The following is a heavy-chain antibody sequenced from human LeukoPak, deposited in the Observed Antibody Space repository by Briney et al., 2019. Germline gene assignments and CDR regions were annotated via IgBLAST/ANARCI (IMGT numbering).Heavy chain of an antibody. Sequence: GGSLRLSCAASGFTFSSNYMSWVRQAPGKGLEWVSVIYSGGSTYYADSVKGRFTISGDNSKNTLYLQMNSLRADDTAVYYCARRAGAYSHPYDYWGQGTLVTVSS. CDR2: IYSGGST. CDR3: ARRAGAYSHPYDY. J-gene: IGHJ4*02. D-gene: IGHD4/OR15-4a*01. CDR1: GFTFSSNY. V-gene: IGHV3-53*01.